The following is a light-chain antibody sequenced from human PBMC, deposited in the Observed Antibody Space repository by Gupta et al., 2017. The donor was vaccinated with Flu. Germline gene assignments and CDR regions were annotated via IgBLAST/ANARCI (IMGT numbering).Light chain of an antibody. CDR1: ETISSS. V-gene: IGKV1-5*03. CDR3: QQNFILWT. Sequence: IPMTQSPSTLSASVGDTVTITCRASETISSSLAWYQQKPGEAPKLIIFKASTLGRGVPSRFGGGGDVNEFTLTISRRQHDDSANYYCQQNFILWTFGQGTXVEIK. CDR2: KAS. J-gene: IGKJ1*01.